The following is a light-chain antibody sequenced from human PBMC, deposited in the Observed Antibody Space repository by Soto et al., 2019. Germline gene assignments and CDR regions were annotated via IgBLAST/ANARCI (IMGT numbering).Light chain of an antibody. V-gene: IGKV3-15*01. CDR3: QQYNNLPRT. CDR1: QSVSIN. CDR2: GAS. J-gene: IGKJ1*01. Sequence: EVVVTQTKATLSVSPGERSTLSCRASQSVSINLAWYQQKPGQAPRLLIYGASTRATGIPARFSGSGSGTEFTLTISSLQSEDFAVYYCQQYNNLPRTFGQVSKVAIK.